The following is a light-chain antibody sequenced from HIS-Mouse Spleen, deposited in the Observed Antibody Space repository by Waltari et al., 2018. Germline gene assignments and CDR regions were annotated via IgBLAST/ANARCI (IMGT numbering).Light chain of an antibody. CDR3: YSTDSSGNHRV. V-gene: IGLV3-10*01. CDR1: ALPKKY. J-gene: IGLJ2*01. Sequence: SYELTQPPSVSVSPGQTARITCSGDALPKKYAYWYQKKSGQAPVLVIYEASKRPSGIPESFFGSSSGTMATLTISGAQVEDEADYYCYSTDSSGNHRVFGGGTKLTVL. CDR2: EAS.